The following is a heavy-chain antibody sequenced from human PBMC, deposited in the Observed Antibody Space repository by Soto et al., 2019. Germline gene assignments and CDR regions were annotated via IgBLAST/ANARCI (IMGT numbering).Heavy chain of an antibody. J-gene: IGHJ6*02. CDR3: ARGEGHSDFWSGYYRDGGVYYYYGMDV. V-gene: IGHV4-31*03. CDR2: IYYSGST. Sequence: QVQLQESGPGLVKPSQTLSLTCTVSGGSISSGGYYWSWIRQHQGKGREWIGYIYYSGSTYYNPSLESRVTISGDPSKHPFSLKLSSVTAADTAVYYCARGEGHSDFWSGYYRDGGVYYYYGMDVWGQGTTVTVSS. D-gene: IGHD3-3*01. CDR1: GGSISSGGYY.